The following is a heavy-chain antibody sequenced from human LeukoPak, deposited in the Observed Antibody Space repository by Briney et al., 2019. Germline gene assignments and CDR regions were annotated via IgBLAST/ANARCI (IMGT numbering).Heavy chain of an antibody. Sequence: PSETLSLTCTVSGGSISSYYWSWMRQPPGKGLEWIGYIYYSGSTNYNPSLKSRVTISVDTSKNQFSLKLSSVTAADTAVYYCARESSSWFDAFDIWGQGTMVTVSS. CDR1: GGSISSYY. CDR3: ARESSSWFDAFDI. J-gene: IGHJ3*02. CDR2: IYYSGST. D-gene: IGHD6-13*01. V-gene: IGHV4-59*01.